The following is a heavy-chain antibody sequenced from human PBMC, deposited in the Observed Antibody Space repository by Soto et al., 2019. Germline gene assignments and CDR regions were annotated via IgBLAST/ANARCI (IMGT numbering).Heavy chain of an antibody. Sequence: SETLSLTCAVFGGSISNSNWWTWVRQPPGKGLDWIGEIFHSGSTNYNSSLMGRVTISVDKANNQFSLKLSSVTAADTAVYYCARELYSGSSFKAEINWFDPWGQGTLVTVSS. CDR1: GGSISNSNW. CDR2: IFHSGST. CDR3: ARELYSGSSFKAEINWFDP. V-gene: IGHV4-4*02. J-gene: IGHJ5*02. D-gene: IGHD1-26*01.